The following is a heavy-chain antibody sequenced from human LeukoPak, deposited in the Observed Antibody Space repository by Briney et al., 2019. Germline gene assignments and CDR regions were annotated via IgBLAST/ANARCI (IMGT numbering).Heavy chain of an antibody. D-gene: IGHD2-2*01. J-gene: IGHJ5*02. CDR2: ISYDGSNK. CDR1: GFPFSEYS. CDR3: ASLIVVVPAANNWFDP. V-gene: IGHV3-30*03. Sequence: PGGSLRLSCAASGFPFSEYSMNWVRQAPGQGLEWVAVISYDGSNKYYADSVKGRFTISRDNSKNTLYLQMTSLRAEDTAVYYCASLIVVVPAANNWFDPWGQGTLVTVSS.